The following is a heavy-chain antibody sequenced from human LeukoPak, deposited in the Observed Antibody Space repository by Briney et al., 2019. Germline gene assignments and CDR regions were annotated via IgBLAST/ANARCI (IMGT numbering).Heavy chain of an antibody. Sequence: ASVKVSCKASGYTFTGYYMHWVRQAPGQGLEWMGWINPNSGGTNYAQKFQGRVTMTTDTSTSTAYMELRSLRSDDTAVYYCARDGFQSGYDRPGFDYWGQGTLVTVSS. V-gene: IGHV1-2*02. CDR2: INPNSGGT. J-gene: IGHJ4*02. CDR1: GYTFTGYY. CDR3: ARDGFQSGYDRPGFDY. D-gene: IGHD5-12*01.